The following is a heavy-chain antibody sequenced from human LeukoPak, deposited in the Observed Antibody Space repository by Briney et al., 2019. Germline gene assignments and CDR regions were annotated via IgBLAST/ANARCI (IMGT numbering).Heavy chain of an antibody. CDR1: GGTFSSYA. V-gene: IGHV1-69*13. D-gene: IGHD6-19*01. CDR3: ARAPYSSGGSTNYYYYYYMDV. Sequence: SVKVSRKTSGGTFSSYAITWVRQAPGQGLEWMGGIIPIFGTTNYAQKFQGRVTITADESTNTAYMELSSLRSEDTAVYYCARAPYSSGGSTNYYYYYYMDVWGKGTTVTVSS. J-gene: IGHJ6*03. CDR2: IIPIFGTT.